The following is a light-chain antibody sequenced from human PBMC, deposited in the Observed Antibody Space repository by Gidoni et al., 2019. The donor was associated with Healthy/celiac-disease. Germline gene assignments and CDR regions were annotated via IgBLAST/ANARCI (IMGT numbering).Light chain of an antibody. CDR1: KLGDQY. J-gene: IGLJ2*01. CDR3: QAWDSSIVV. CDR2: QYS. V-gene: IGLV3-1*01. Sequence: SYELTQPPSVSVSPGQTASITCSGDKLGDQYACWYQQKPGQSPVLVIYQYSKRPSGIPERFSGSNSGNTATLTISGTQAMDEADYYCQAWDSSIVVFGGGTKLTVL.